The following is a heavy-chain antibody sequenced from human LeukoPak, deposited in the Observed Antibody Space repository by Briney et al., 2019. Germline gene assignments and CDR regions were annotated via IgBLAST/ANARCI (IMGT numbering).Heavy chain of an antibody. Sequence: SETLSLTCTVSGYSISSGYYWGWIRPPPGKGLEWIGSIYHSGSTYYNPSLKSRVTISVDTSKNQFSLKLSSVTAADTAVYYCARSESGSYYYWGQGTLVTVSS. CDR2: IYHSGST. V-gene: IGHV4-38-2*02. D-gene: IGHD1-26*01. CDR3: ARSESGSYYY. J-gene: IGHJ4*02. CDR1: GYSISSGYY.